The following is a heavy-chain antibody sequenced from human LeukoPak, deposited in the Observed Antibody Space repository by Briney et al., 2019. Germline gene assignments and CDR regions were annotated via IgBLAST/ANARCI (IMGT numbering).Heavy chain of an antibody. CDR3: ATDLGMNILPHAFDI. D-gene: IGHD2-21*01. CDR1: GYTLTELS. CDR2: FDPEDGET. V-gene: IGHV1-24*01. J-gene: IGHJ3*02. Sequence: ASVKVSCKASGYTLTELSMHWVRQAPGKGLEWMGGFDPEDGETIYAQKFQGRVTMTEDTSTDTAYMELSSLRSEDTAVYYCATDLGMNILPHAFDIWGQGTMVTVSS.